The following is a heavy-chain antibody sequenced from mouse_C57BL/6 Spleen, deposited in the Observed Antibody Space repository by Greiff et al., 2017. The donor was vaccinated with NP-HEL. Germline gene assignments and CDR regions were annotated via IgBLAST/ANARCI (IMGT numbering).Heavy chain of an antibody. CDR1: GFTFSDYY. J-gene: IGHJ2*01. D-gene: IGHD1-1*01. CDR3: ARHGDYYGSSGWYYFDY. V-gene: IGHV5-12*01. CDR2: ISNGGGST. Sequence: EVHLVESGGGLVQPVGSLKLSCAASGFTFSDYYMYWVRQTPEKRLEWVAYISNGGGSTYYPDTVKGRFTISRDNAKNTLYLQMSRLKSEDTAMYYCARHGDYYGSSGWYYFDYWGQSTTLTVSS.